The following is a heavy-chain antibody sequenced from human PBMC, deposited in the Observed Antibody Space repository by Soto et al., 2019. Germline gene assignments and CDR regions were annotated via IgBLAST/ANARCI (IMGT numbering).Heavy chain of an antibody. Sequence: QVQLQESGPGLVKPSQTLSLTCAVSGVSITGRDYYWSWIRQHPGKGLEWIGYIYYSGSTYSNPSLPRPGTISSDPSKNPVSLRQSSVTAAAAAVHYCAQAVRVGELLDWFDPRGQGTLVTVSS. D-gene: IGHD3-10*01. CDR1: GVSITGRDYY. CDR2: IYYSGST. CDR3: AQAVRVGELLDWFDP. J-gene: IGHJ5*02. V-gene: IGHV4-31*11.